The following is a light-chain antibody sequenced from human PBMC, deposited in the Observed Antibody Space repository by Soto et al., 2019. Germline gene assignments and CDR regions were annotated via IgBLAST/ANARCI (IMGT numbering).Light chain of an antibody. CDR1: SSDVGGYNY. J-gene: IGLJ2*01. Sequence: QSALTQPASVSRSPGQSITISCTGTSSDVGGYNYVSWYQQHPGKAPKVMIYDVSYRPSGVSNRFSGSKSGNTASLTISGLQVEDEADYYCSSYTSSSTLVVFGGGTKLTVL. CDR2: DVS. CDR3: SSYTSSSTLVV. V-gene: IGLV2-14*03.